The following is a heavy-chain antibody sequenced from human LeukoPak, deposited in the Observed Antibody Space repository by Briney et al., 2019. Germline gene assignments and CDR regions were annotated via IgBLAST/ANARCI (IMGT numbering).Heavy chain of an antibody. J-gene: IGHJ4*02. Sequence: SETLSLTCAVSGYSISSGYYWGWIRQPPGKGLEWIGNIYNSGSTYYNLSLKSRVTISVDTSKNQFSLKLSSVTAADTAVYYCARDRYADYVSDWGQGTLVTVSS. CDR3: ARDRYADYVSD. V-gene: IGHV4-38-2*02. D-gene: IGHD4-17*01. CDR2: IYNSGST. CDR1: GYSISSGYY.